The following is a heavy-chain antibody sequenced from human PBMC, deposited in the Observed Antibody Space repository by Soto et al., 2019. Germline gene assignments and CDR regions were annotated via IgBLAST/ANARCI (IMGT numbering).Heavy chain of an antibody. V-gene: IGHV3-23*01. J-gene: IGHJ4*02. CDR3: VKSNSSNWYDYLDN. CDR2: ISGSGGSK. Sequence: GGSLRLSCAVSGFNFSSFEMNWFRQAPGNGLEWVAAISGSGGSKSYAASVRGPFTISRDTSKNSRYLQMSTRRDEDMALYYCVKSNSSNWYDYLDNWGQGALVTVSS. CDR1: GFNFSSFE. D-gene: IGHD6-13*01.